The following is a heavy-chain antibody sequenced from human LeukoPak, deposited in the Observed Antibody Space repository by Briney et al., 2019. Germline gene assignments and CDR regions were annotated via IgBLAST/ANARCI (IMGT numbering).Heavy chain of an antibody. J-gene: IGHJ4*02. V-gene: IGHV3-23*01. CDR1: GFTFSSYF. CDR3: ASLYDSGSYYNFLDY. D-gene: IGHD3-10*01. CDR2: ISGSGGST. Sequence: GGSLRLSCAASGFTFSSYFMSWVRQAPGKGLEWVSAISGSGGSTYYADSVKGRFTISRDNSKNSMYLQMNSLRAEDTAVYYCASLYDSGSYYNFLDYWGQGTLVTVSS.